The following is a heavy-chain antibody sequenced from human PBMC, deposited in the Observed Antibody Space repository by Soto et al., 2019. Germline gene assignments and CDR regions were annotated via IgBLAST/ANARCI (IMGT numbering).Heavy chain of an antibody. Sequence: QVQLQQWGAGLLKPSETLSLTCAVYGGSFSGYYWSWIRQPPGKGLEWTGEINHSGSTNYNPSLKSRVTISVDTSKNQFSLKLSSVTAADTAVYYCARAMVSEGAFDIWGQGTMVTVSS. CDR2: INHSGST. CDR1: GGSFSGYY. J-gene: IGHJ3*02. V-gene: IGHV4-34*01. CDR3: ARAMVSEGAFDI. D-gene: IGHD3-10*01.